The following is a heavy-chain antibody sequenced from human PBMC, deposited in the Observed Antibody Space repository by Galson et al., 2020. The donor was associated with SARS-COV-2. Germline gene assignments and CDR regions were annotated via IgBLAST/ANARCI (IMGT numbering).Heavy chain of an antibody. CDR1: GYTFTSYG. CDR3: ARLSRAPGNSGSYYTRPEDYGMDV. Sequence: ASVKVSCKASGYTFTSYGISWVRQAPGQGLEWMGWISAYNGNTNYAQKLQGRVTMTTDTSTSTAYMELRSLRSDDTAVYYCARLSRAPGNSGSYYTRPEDYGMDVWGQGTTVTVSS. CDR2: ISAYNGNT. V-gene: IGHV1-18*01. J-gene: IGHJ6*02. D-gene: IGHD3-10*01.